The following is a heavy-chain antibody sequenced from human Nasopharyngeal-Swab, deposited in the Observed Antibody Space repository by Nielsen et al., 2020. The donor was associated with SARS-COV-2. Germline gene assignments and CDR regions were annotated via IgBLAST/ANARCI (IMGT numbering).Heavy chain of an antibody. Sequence: GGSLRLSCAASGFTFSGSAMHWVRQASGKGLEWVGRIRSKANSYATAYAASVKGTFTISRDDSKNTPYLQMNSVKTEDTAVYYGTRGPHYYYYGMDVWGQGTTVTVSS. CDR2: IRSKANSYAT. J-gene: IGHJ6*02. CDR1: GFTFSGSA. V-gene: IGHV3-73*01. CDR3: TRGPHYYYYGMDV.